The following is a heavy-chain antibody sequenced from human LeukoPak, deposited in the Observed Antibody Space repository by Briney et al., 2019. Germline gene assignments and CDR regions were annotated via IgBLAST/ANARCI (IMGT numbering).Heavy chain of an antibody. V-gene: IGHV1-69*05. J-gene: IGHJ4*02. Sequence: SVKVSCKASGGTFSSYAISWVRQAPGQGLEWMGRIIPIFGTANYAQKFQGRVTITTDESTSTAYMELSSLRSEDTAVYYCARDWAAVTYCGGDCYGGYFDYWGQGTLVTVSS. D-gene: IGHD2-21*02. CDR3: ARDWAAVTYCGGDCYGGYFDY. CDR1: GGTFSSYA. CDR2: IIPIFGTA.